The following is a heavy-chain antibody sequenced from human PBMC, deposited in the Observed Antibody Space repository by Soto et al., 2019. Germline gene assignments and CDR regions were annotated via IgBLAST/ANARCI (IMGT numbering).Heavy chain of an antibody. Sequence: SETLSLTCAVSGGSISSSNWWSWVRQPPGKGLEWIGEIYHSGSTNYNPSLKSRVTISVDKSKNQFSLKLSSVTAADTAVYYCARDRVTMVRGPYLGYGMDVWGQGTTVTVSS. V-gene: IGHV4-4*02. J-gene: IGHJ6*02. CDR1: GGSISSSNW. D-gene: IGHD3-10*01. CDR2: IYHSGST. CDR3: ARDRVTMVRGPYLGYGMDV.